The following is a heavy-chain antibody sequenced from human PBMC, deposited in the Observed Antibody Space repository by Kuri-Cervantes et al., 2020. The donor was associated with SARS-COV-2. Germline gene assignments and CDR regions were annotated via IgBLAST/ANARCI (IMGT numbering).Heavy chain of an antibody. D-gene: IGHD2-2*02. V-gene: IGHV3-30*03. CDR2: ISYDGSNK. Sequence: GGSLRLSCAASGFTFSSYGMHWVRQAPGKGLEWVAVISYDGSNKYYADSVKGRFTISRDNSKNTLYLQMNSLRAEDTAVYYCARPPPGYCSSTSCYTGGDFDLWGRGTLVTVSS. CDR1: GFTFSSYG. CDR3: ARPPPGYCSSTSCYTGGDFDL. J-gene: IGHJ2*01.